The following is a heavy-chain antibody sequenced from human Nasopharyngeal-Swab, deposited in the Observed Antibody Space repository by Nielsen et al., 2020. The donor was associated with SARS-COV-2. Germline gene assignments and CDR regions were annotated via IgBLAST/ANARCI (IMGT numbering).Heavy chain of an antibody. Sequence: GGSLRLSCAASGFSFNIYAMNWVRQAPGKGLEWVSSINDNGNYKFYAASVKGRFTISRDNSKNTLYLQMNILTTDDTALYYCVRGRDVDGSGLHWFDPWGQGTLVTVSS. V-gene: IGHV3-23*01. CDR3: VRGRDVDGSGLHWFDP. CDR1: GFSFNIYA. CDR2: INDNGNYK. D-gene: IGHD3-10*01. J-gene: IGHJ5*02.